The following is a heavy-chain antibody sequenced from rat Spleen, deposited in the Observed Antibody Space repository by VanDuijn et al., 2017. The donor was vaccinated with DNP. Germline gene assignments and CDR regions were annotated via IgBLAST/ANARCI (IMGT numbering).Heavy chain of an antibody. CDR3: AREGDYYDGSFVDALDA. CDR2: ITSGSGST. J-gene: IGHJ4*01. CDR1: GFTFNYYW. V-gene: IGHV5-31*01. Sequence: EVQLVESGGDLVQPGRSLKLSCVASGFTFNYYWMAWVRQVPGKGLEWIASITSGSGSTSYLDSVRGRFTITRDDAKDTLSLQMNSLRSEDSATYYCAREGDYYDGSFVDALDAWGQGTSVTVSS. D-gene: IGHD1-12*02.